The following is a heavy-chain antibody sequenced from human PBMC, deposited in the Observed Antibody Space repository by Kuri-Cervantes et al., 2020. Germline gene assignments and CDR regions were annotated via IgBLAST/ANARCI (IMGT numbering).Heavy chain of an antibody. Sequence: ASVKVSCKASGYTFTSYDINWVRQATGQGLEWMGWMNPNSGNTGYAQKLQGRVTMTRNTSISTAYMELSSLRSEDTAVYYCARERRDYDILTGYLVARSFDIWGQGTMVTVSS. D-gene: IGHD3-9*01. CDR3: ARERRDYDILTGYLVARSFDI. CDR1: GYTFTSYD. V-gene: IGHV1-8*01. CDR2: MNPNSGNT. J-gene: IGHJ3*02.